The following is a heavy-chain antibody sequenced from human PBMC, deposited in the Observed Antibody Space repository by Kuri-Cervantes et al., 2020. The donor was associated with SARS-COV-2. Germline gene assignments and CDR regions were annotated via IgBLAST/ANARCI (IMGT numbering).Heavy chain of an antibody. CDR2: IYTSGST. J-gene: IGHJ6*03. CDR3: ARELDDFWSGYSRRGYYYYYMDV. CDR1: GGSISSYY. V-gene: IGHV4-4*07. Sequence: GSLRLSCTVSGGSISSYYWSWIRQPAGKGLEWIGRIYTSGSTNYDPSLKSRVTISVDTSKNQFSLKLSSVTAADTAVYYCARELDDFWSGYSRRGYYYYYMDVWGKGTTVTVSS. D-gene: IGHD3-3*01.